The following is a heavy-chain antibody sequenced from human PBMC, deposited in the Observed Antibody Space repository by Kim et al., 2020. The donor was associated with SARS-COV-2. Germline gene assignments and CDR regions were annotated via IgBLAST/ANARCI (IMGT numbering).Heavy chain of an antibody. CDR2: INSDVGSI. D-gene: IGHD2-2*01. Sequence: GGSLRLSCAASGFSFSTYWMHWVRQAPGKGLVWVSRINSDVGSINYADSVKGRFTISRDNAKNTLYLQMNSLRVEDTAVYYCARMVGCSSTSCYGNYGMDVWGQGTTVTVSS. CDR3: ARMVGCSSTSCYGNYGMDV. J-gene: IGHJ6*02. CDR1: GFSFSTYW. V-gene: IGHV3-74*01.